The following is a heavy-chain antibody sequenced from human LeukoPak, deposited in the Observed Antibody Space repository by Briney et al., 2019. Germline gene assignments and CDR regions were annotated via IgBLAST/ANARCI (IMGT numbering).Heavy chain of an antibody. Sequence: GGSLRLSCATSGFTFSSYSIHWVRQAPGKGLEWVSVISNDGNTKYYADSVRGRFTISRDNAENTVYLQVNSLRIEDTAVYYCAREGAVNGWTSAHFDYWGQGTLVTVSS. V-gene: IGHV3-30*14. J-gene: IGHJ4*02. CDR2: ISNDGNTK. CDR1: GFTFSSYS. CDR3: AREGAVNGWTSAHFDY. D-gene: IGHD6-19*01.